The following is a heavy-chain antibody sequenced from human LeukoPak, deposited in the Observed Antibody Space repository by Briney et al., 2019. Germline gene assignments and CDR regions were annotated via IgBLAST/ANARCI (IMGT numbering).Heavy chain of an antibody. V-gene: IGHV4-34*01. Sequence: SETLSLTCAVYGGSFSGYYWSWIRQPPGKGPEWIGEINHSGSTNYNPSLKSRVTISVDTSKNQFSLKLSSVTAADTAVYYCARSQTYYYDSSAFDIWGQGTMVTVSS. J-gene: IGHJ3*02. CDR1: GGSFSGYY. D-gene: IGHD3-22*01. CDR2: INHSGST. CDR3: ARSQTYYYDSSAFDI.